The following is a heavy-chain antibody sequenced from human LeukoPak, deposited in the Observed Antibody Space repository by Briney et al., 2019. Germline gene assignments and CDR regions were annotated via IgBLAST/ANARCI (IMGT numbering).Heavy chain of an antibody. V-gene: IGHV4-59*01. Sequence: PSETLSLTCTVSGGSISSYYWSWIRQPPGMGLEWIGYMFHTGSTNYNPSLKGRVTISADTSKNQFSLRLTSVTAADTAVYYCAKMAVAGFDAFDVWGQGTLVTVSS. CDR3: AKMAVAGFDAFDV. CDR1: GGSISSYY. CDR2: MFHTGST. D-gene: IGHD6-19*01. J-gene: IGHJ3*01.